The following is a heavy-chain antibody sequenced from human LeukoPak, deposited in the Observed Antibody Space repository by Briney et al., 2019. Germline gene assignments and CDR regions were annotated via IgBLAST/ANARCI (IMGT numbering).Heavy chain of an antibody. CDR1: GFSFDNYG. V-gene: IGHV3-30*03. Sequence: GGPLRLSCAASGFSFDNYGMHWVRQAPGKGLEWVSFISNDGSDECYIDSVKGRFTLSRDNSKNTLYLQINSLRTEDTAVYYCARGGKCSDGKCYLIDYWGQGTLVTVSS. D-gene: IGHD2-15*01. J-gene: IGHJ4*02. CDR3: ARGGKCSDGKCYLIDY. CDR2: ISNDGSDE.